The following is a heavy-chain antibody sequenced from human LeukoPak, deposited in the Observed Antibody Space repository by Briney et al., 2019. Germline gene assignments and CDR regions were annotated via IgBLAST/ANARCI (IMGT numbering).Heavy chain of an antibody. V-gene: IGHV3-23*01. D-gene: IGHD5-12*01. J-gene: IGHJ3*02. CDR2: ISGSGGST. CDR1: GFTFSSYA. Sequence: PGGSLRLSCAASGFTFSSYAMSWVRQAPGKGLDWVSAISGSGGSTYYADSVKGRFTISRDNSKDTLYLQMNSLRAEDTDLYYWAKEKGGYGIDAFDIWGQGTMVTVSS. CDR3: AKEKGGYGIDAFDI.